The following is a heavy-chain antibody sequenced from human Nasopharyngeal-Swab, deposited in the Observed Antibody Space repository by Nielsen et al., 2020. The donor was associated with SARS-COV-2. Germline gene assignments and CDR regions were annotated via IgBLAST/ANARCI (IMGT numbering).Heavy chain of an antibody. V-gene: IGHV1-2*06. D-gene: IGHD6-13*01. CDR1: GYTFTGYY. CDR2: INPNSGGT. Sequence: ASVKVSCKASGYTFTGYYMRWVRQAPGQGLEWMGRINPNSGGTNYAQKFQGRVTMTRDTSISTAYMELSRLRSDDTAVYYCARDWEQQHDAFDIWGQGTMVTVSS. J-gene: IGHJ3*02. CDR3: ARDWEQQHDAFDI.